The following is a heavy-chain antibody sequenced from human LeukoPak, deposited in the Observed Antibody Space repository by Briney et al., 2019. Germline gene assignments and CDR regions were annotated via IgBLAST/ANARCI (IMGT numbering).Heavy chain of an antibody. Sequence: GGSLRLSCAASGFTFDDYAMHWVRQAPGKGLEWVSLFGWDGGSTYYADSVKGRFTISRDNSKNSLYLQMNSLRAEDTALYYCAKEDSSPGLLDYWGQGTLVTVSS. D-gene: IGHD6-6*01. CDR1: GFTFDDYA. V-gene: IGHV3-43D*03. CDR2: FGWDGGST. J-gene: IGHJ4*02. CDR3: AKEDSSPGLLDY.